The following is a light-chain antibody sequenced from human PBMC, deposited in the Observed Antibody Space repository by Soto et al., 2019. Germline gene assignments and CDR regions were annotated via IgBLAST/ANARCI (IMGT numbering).Light chain of an antibody. CDR3: QQYYDHPPLT. V-gene: IGKV1-33*01. J-gene: IGKJ4*02. CDR2: DAS. CDR1: QDITTY. Sequence: DVQLTQSPSSLSASVGDRVTITCQASQDITTYLHWYQQKPGKAPKLLICDASSLAPGVPSRFSGRRSGTDFSFTISSLQPEDFGIYYCQQYYDHPPLTFGGGSTVE.